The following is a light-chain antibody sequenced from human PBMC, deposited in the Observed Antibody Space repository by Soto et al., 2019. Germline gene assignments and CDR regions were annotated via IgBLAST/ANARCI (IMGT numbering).Light chain of an antibody. CDR3: QSYDSSLSGPWV. CDR1: SSNIGAGYD. J-gene: IGLJ3*02. V-gene: IGLV1-40*01. Sequence: QSVLTQPPSVSGAPGQRVSISCIGSSSNIGAGYDVHWYQQLPGTAPKLLIYGNSNRPSGVPDRFSGSKSGTSASLAITGLQAEDEADYYCQSYDSSLSGPWVFGGGTKVTVL. CDR2: GNS.